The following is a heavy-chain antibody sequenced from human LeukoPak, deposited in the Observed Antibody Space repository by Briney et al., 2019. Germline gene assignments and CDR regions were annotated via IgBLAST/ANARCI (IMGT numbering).Heavy chain of an antibody. V-gene: IGHV3-30*02. J-gene: IGHJ6*03. Sequence: GGSLRLSCAASGFTFSSYGMHWARQAPGKGLEWVAFIRYDGSNKYYADSVKGRFTISRDNSKNTLYLQMNSLRAEDTAVYFCAKGPIHNTATTFLCYMDVWGKGTAVTVSS. CDR3: AKGPIHNTATTFLCYMDV. D-gene: IGHD6-25*01. CDR2: IRYDGSNK. CDR1: GFTFSSYG.